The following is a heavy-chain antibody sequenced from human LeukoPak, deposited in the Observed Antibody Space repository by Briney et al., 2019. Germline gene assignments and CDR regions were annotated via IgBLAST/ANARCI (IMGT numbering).Heavy chain of an antibody. D-gene: IGHD3-22*01. CDR3: AKVASGYYYGY. CDR2: ISGSGGST. CDR1: GFTFTSFG. V-gene: IGHV3-23*01. J-gene: IGHJ4*02. Sequence: GGSLRLSCAASGFTFTSFGMSWVRQAPGKGLEWVSTISGSGGSTYYADSVKGRFTISRDNSKNTLYLQMNSLRAEDTAVYYCAKVASGYYYGYWGQGTLVTVSS.